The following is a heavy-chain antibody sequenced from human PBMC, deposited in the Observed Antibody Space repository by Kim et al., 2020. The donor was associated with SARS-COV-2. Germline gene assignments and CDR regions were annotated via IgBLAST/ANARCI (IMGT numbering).Heavy chain of an antibody. Sequence: SETLSLTCTVSGGSISSGGYYWNWIRQHPGKGLEWIGYIYYSGSTKYNPSLKSRVTISVDTSKNQFSLKLSSVTAADTAVYYCARDGGYCSTTSCSKYLQHWGQGTLVTVSS. V-gene: IGHV4-31*03. J-gene: IGHJ1*01. CDR3: ARDGGYCSTTSCSKYLQH. CDR1: GGSISSGGYY. D-gene: IGHD2-2*01. CDR2: IYYSGST.